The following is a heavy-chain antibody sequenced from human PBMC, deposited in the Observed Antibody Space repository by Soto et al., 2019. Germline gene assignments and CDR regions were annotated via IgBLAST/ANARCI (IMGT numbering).Heavy chain of an antibody. CDR2: ISPYTGNT. CDR1: GYSFTGYD. D-gene: IGHD3-16*01. V-gene: IGHV1-18*01. Sequence: GASVKVSCKTSGYSFTGYDIHWVRQAAGQGLEWMGWISPYTGNTHSASKVQGRLTMTTDTSTSTAYMDLGSLTSDDTAVYYCVMVDNYVTPTPQDVWGQGTTVTVSS. J-gene: IGHJ6*02. CDR3: VMVDNYVTPTPQDV.